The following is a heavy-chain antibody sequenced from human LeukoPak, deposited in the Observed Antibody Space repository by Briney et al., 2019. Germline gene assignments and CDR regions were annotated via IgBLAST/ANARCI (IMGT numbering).Heavy chain of an antibody. V-gene: IGHV3-23*01. CDR2: IGGLGSST. J-gene: IGHJ4*02. CDR3: ARDPGVVALHYFDF. CDR1: GFTFSSHA. D-gene: IGHD3-3*01. Sequence: GGSLRLSCAASGFTFSSHAMAWVRQAPGKGLEWVSAIGGLGSSTYYGNSVKGRFPISRDNSKNTVYLQMDSLRVEDTAVYYCARDPGVVALHYFDFWGQGTLITVSS.